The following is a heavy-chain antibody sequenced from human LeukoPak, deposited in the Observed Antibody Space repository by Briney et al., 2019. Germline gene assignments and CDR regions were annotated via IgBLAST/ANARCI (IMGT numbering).Heavy chain of an antibody. Sequence: GASVKVSCKASGGTFSSYAISWVRQAPGQGLEWMGIINPSGGSTSYAQKFQGRVTMTRDTSTSTVYMELSSLRSEDTAVYYCARANAGAFDIWGQGTMVTVSS. D-gene: IGHD2-8*01. V-gene: IGHV1-46*01. CDR1: GGTFSSYA. CDR3: ARANAGAFDI. CDR2: INPSGGST. J-gene: IGHJ3*02.